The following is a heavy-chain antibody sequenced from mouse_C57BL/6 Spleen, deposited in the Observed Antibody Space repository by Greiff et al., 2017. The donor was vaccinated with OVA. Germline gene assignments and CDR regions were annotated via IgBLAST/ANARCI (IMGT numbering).Heavy chain of an antibody. Sequence: EVMLVESEGGLVQPGSSMKLSCTASGFTFSDYYMAWVRQVPEKGLEWVANINYDGSSTYYLDSLKSRFIISRDNAKNILYLQMSSLKSEDTATYYCARDNSNYEGAMDYWGQGTSVTVSS. D-gene: IGHD2-5*01. J-gene: IGHJ4*01. V-gene: IGHV5-16*01. CDR2: INYDGSST. CDR1: GFTFSDYY. CDR3: ARDNSNYEGAMDY.